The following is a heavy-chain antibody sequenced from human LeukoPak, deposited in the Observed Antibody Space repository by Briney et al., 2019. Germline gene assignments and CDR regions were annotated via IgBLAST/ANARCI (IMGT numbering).Heavy chain of an antibody. CDR3: ARCITDRTYWFDP. D-gene: IGHD1-20*01. V-gene: IGHV3-21*06. CDR1: GFPFSAYS. CDR2: ITSSGDST. J-gene: IGHJ5*02. Sequence: GGSLRLSCAASGFPFSAYSMNWVRQAPGKGPEWVSSITSSGDSTYYSDSAKGRFTISRDNARNSLFLEMNSLRAEDTAVYYCARCITDRTYWFDPWGQGTQVTVSS.